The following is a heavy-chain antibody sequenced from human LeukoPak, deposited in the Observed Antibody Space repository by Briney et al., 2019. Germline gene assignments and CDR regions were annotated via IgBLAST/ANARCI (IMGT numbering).Heavy chain of an antibody. CDR3: ARDRWSSYDLGYFDY. CDR1: GFTFSSYG. Sequence: PGRSLRLSCAASGFTFSSYGMHWVRQAPGKGLEWVAVIWYDGSNKYYADSVKGRFTISRDNSKNTLYLQMNSLRAEDTAVYYCARDRWSSYDLGYFDYWGQGTLATVSS. D-gene: IGHD5-12*01. CDR2: IWYDGSNK. V-gene: IGHV3-33*01. J-gene: IGHJ4*02.